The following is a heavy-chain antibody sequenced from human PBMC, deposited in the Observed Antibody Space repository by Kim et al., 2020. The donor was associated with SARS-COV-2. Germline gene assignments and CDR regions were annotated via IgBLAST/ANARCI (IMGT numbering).Heavy chain of an antibody. CDR3: ATEVGASTGGAY. D-gene: IGHD1-26*01. CDR1: GFTFTNYY. CDR2: IKGDGSII. J-gene: IGHJ4*02. Sequence: GGSLRLSCAASGFTFTNYYMAWVRQAPGKGLEWVAFIKGDGSIIHYAESVRGRFTVSRDNTKNSLYLQMNSLRDDDTAVYYCATEVGASTGGAYWGQGTLVTVSS. V-gene: IGHV3-48*02.